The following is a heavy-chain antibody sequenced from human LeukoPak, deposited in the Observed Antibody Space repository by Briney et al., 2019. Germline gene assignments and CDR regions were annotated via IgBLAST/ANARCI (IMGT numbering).Heavy chain of an antibody. CDR2: IGGSGAGT. J-gene: IGHJ4*02. CDR3: ATTLHSGYYDLY. D-gene: IGHD3-22*01. V-gene: IGHV3-23*01. CDR1: GFTFSSSA. Sequence: GGSLRLSCAASGFTFSSSAMSWVRQAPGKGLEWVSGIGGSGAGTYYAGSVKGRFTISRDNSKNTLYLQMNSLRAEDTAVYYCATTLHSGYYDLYWGQGTLVTVSS.